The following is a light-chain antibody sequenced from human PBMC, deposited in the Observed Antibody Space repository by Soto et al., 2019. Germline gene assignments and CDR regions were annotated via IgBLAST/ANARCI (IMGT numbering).Light chain of an antibody. CDR3: QQYTGYWT. J-gene: IGKJ1*01. V-gene: IGKV1-5*03. CDR2: EAS. CDR1: QSISDS. Sequence: DIQMTQSPSTLSASVGDRVTITCRASQSISDSLAWYQQKPGKAPKLLIYEASSLKSGVPPRFSGSRSGTEYTLTSSSLHPDDFATYYCQQYTGYWTFGQGTKVEIK.